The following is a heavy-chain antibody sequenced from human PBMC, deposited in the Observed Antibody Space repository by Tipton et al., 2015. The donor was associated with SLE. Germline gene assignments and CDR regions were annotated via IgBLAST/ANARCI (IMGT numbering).Heavy chain of an antibody. CDR2: IYTSGST. CDR1: GGSISSYY. D-gene: IGHD1-26*01. V-gene: IGHV4-4*08. Sequence: TLSLTCTVSGGSISSYYWSWIRQPPGKGLEWIGYIYTSGSTNYNPSLKSRVTISVDTSKNQFSLKLSSVTAADTAVYYCARDYRGLGATTWFDPWGQGTLVTVSS. J-gene: IGHJ5*02. CDR3: ARDYRGLGATTWFDP.